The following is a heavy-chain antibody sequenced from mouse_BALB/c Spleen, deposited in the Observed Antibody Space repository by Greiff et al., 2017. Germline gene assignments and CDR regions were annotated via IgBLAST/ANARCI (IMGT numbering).Heavy chain of an antibody. CDR1: GFNIKDTY. J-gene: IGHJ4*01. Sequence: VTLKVSGAELVKPGASVKLSCTASGFNIKDTYMHWVKQRPEQGLEWIGRIDPANGNTKYDPKFQGKATITADTSSNTAYLQLSSLTSEDTAVYYCAYRYDVAMDYWGQGTSVTVSS. D-gene: IGHD2-14*01. CDR2: IDPANGNT. V-gene: IGHV14-3*02. CDR3: AYRYDVAMDY.